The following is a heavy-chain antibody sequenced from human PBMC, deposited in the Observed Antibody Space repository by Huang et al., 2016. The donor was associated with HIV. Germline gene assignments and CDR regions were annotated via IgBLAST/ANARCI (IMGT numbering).Heavy chain of an antibody. Sequence: QVQLVESGGGLVKPGGSLRLACEASGFSFRDYYMSWVRQAPGKGLEWISYMSISGGSMYYADSVRCRFTISRDNAKNSLYLQMNSLRVEDTAIYYCVREREMATLRVRSFDSWGQGTLVTVSS. CDR1: GFSFRDYY. CDR2: MSISGGSM. J-gene: IGHJ4*02. V-gene: IGHV3-11*01. CDR3: VREREMATLRVRSFDS.